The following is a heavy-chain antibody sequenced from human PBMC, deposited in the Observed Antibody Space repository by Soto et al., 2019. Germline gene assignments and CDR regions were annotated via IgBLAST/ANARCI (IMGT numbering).Heavy chain of an antibody. Sequence: QVQLVESGGGVVQPGRSLRLSCAASGFTFSSYGMHWVRQAPGKGLEWVAVIWYDGSNKYYADSVKGRFTISRDNSKNTLYLQLNSLRAEDTAVYYCARDRDRFSFYYYGMDVWGQGTTVTVSS. CDR3: ARDRDRFSFYYYGMDV. CDR2: IWYDGSNK. V-gene: IGHV3-33*01. J-gene: IGHJ6*02. D-gene: IGHD2-15*01. CDR1: GFTFSSYG.